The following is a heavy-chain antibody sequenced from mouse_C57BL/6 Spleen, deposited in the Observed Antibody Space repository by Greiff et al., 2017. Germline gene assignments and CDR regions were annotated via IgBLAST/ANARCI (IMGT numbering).Heavy chain of an antibody. CDR2: ISSGGSYT. V-gene: IGHV5-6*02. CDR3: ARRPDYNAMDY. J-gene: IGHJ4*01. CDR1: GFTFSSYG. Sequence: EVMLVESGGDLVKPGGSLKLSCAASGFTFSSYGMSWVRQTPDKRLEWVATISSGGSYTYYPDSVKGRFTISRDNAKNTLYLQMSSLKSEDTAMYYCARRPDYNAMDYWGQGTSVTVSS.